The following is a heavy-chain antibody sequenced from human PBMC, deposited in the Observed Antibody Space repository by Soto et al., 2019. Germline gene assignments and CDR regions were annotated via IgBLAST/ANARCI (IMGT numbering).Heavy chain of an antibody. Sequence: GGSLRLSCAASGFTFSSYEMNWVRQAPGKGLEWVSYISSSGSTIYYADSVKGRFTISRDNAKNSLYLQMNSLRAEDTAVYYCARDRSPPLTMIVVVIRDDAFDIWGQGTMVTVSS. V-gene: IGHV3-48*03. D-gene: IGHD3-22*01. CDR3: ARDRSPPLTMIVVVIRDDAFDI. J-gene: IGHJ3*02. CDR1: GFTFSSYE. CDR2: ISSSGSTI.